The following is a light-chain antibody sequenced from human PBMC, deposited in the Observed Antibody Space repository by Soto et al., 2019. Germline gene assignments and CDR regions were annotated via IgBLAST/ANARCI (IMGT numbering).Light chain of an antibody. V-gene: IGLV2-14*03. J-gene: IGLJ3*02. Sequence: QSALTQPASVSGSPGQSITISCTGTSGDVGGYGYVSWYQQHPGKAPKLMIYEVINRPAGVSNRFSGSKSCNTASLTISGLQAEDEAVYYCNSYTTSSTWVFGGGTKVTVL. CDR1: SGDVGGYGY. CDR2: EVI. CDR3: NSYTTSSTWV.